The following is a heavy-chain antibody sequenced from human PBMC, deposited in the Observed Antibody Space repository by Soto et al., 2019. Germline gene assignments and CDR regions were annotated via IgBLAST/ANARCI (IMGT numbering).Heavy chain of an antibody. CDR2: IRSKANSYAT. D-gene: IGHD6-13*01. CDR1: GFTFSGSA. V-gene: IGHV3-73*01. Sequence: GGSLRLSCAASGFTFSGSAMHWVRQASGKGLAWVGRIRSKANSYATAFAASVKARLPISRDDSKTTAYLQMNSLKTEDTAVYYCTSLPWRRIAAAGTANYYGMDVWGQGTTVTVSS. J-gene: IGHJ6*02. CDR3: TSLPWRRIAAAGTANYYGMDV.